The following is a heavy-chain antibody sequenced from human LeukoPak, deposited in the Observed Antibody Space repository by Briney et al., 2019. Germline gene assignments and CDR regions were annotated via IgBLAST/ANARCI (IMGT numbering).Heavy chain of an antibody. D-gene: IGHD2-8*02. CDR3: VKIASVTGGDC. CDR2: ISNNGGSS. V-gene: IGHV3-64D*09. Sequence: GGSLRLSCSASGISFSAYAMYWVCQAPGKGLEYVSGISNNGGSSFYADSVRGRFTISRDNSKNTLYLQMSSLRAEDTALYYCVKIASVTGGDCWGQGTRLTVSS. CDR1: GISFSAYA. J-gene: IGHJ4*02.